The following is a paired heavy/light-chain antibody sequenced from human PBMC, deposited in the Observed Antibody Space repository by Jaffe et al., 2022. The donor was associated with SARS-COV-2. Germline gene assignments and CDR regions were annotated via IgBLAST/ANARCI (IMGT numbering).Heavy chain of an antibody. CDR3: AKDLSPGINGDYDIVHYYYGMDV. CDR2: ISYDGSNK. D-gene: IGHD4-17*01. J-gene: IGHJ6*02. Sequence: QVQLVESGGGVVQPGRSLRLSCAASGFTFSSYGMHWVRQAPGKGLEWVAVISYDGSNKYYADSVKGRFTISRDNSKNTLYLQMNSLRAEDTAVYYCAKDLSPGINGDYDIVHYYYGMDVWGQGTTVTVSS. V-gene: IGHV3-30*18. CDR1: GFTFSSYG.
Light chain of an antibody. CDR3: QAWDSSTAE. V-gene: IGLV3-1*01. Sequence: SYELTQPPSVSVSPGQTASITCSGDKLGDKYACWYQQKPGQSPVLVIYQDSKRPSGIPERFSGSNSGNTATLTISGTQAMDEADYYCQAWDSSTAEFGGGTKLTVL. CDR2: QDS. CDR1: KLGDKY. J-gene: IGLJ2*01.